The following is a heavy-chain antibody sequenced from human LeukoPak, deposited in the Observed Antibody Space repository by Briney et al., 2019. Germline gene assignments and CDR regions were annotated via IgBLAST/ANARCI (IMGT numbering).Heavy chain of an antibody. V-gene: IGHV3-30*02. CDR2: IRYDGSDK. CDR3: AKMNYGSSGLVAY. D-gene: IGHD3-22*01. Sequence: GGSLRLSCAASGFTFSNFGMHWARQAPGKGLEWVAFIRYDGSDKYYADSVKGRFTISRDNSKNTLYLQMNSLRVEDTAVYYCAKMNYGSSGLVAYWGQGTLVTVSS. CDR1: GFTFSNFG. J-gene: IGHJ4*02.